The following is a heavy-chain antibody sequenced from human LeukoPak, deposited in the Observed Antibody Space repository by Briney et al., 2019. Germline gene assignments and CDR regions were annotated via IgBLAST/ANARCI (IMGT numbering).Heavy chain of an antibody. CDR1: GGSISSSSYY. CDR3: ARVDASDFWSGYCFDY. CDR2: IYYSGST. D-gene: IGHD3-3*01. V-gene: IGHV4-39*07. J-gene: IGHJ4*02. Sequence: SETLSLTCTVSGGSISSSSYYWGWIRQPPGKGLEWIGSIYYSGSTYYNPSLKSRVTISVDTSKNQFSLKLSSVTAADTAMYFCARVDASDFWSGYCFDYWGQGTLVTVSS.